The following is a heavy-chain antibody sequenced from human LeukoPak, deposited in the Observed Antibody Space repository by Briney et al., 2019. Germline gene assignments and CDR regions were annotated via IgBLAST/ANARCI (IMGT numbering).Heavy chain of an antibody. CDR3: ARDLCGGDCYDDAFDI. Sequence: SQTLSLTCTVSGGSISSGSYYWSWIRQPAGKGLEWIGRIYTSGSTNYNPSLKSRVTISVDTSKNQFSLKLSSVTAADTAVYYCARDLCGGDCYDDAFDIWGQGTMVTVSS. V-gene: IGHV4-61*02. D-gene: IGHD2-21*02. CDR2: IYTSGST. J-gene: IGHJ3*02. CDR1: GGSISSGSYY.